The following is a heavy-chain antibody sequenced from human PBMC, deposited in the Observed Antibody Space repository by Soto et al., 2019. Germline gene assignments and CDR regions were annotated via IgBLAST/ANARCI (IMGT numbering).Heavy chain of an antibody. V-gene: IGHV5-51*01. CDR3: ARLAGGHIDGNWFDP. J-gene: IGHJ5*02. D-gene: IGHD3-16*02. CDR1: GYSFYHHW. CDR2: IYPGDSHT. Sequence: GESLKISCKGSGYSFYHHWIVWVRQMPGKGLEWMGIIYPGDSHTRYSPSFQGQVTISADMSITTAYLQWSSLKASDSAMYYCARLAGGHIDGNWFDPWGQGTLVTVSS.